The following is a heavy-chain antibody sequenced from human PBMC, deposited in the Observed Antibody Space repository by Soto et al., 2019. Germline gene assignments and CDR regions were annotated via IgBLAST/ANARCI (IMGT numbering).Heavy chain of an antibody. V-gene: IGHV3-23*01. J-gene: IGHJ3*02. CDR2: ITASGGST. Sequence: EVQLLESGGGLVQPGGSLRLSCAASGFTFSSYAMSWVHQTPGKGLAWVSSITASGGSTYYGDSVKGRFTISRDNSKNTLYLQMNTLRAEDAAVYYCAGGGSSANYAFDIWGQGTLVTVSS. D-gene: IGHD3-16*01. CDR1: GFTFSSYA. CDR3: AGGGSSANYAFDI.